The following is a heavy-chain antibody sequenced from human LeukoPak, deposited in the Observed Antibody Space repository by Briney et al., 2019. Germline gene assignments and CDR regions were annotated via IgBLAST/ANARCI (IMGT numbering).Heavy chain of an antibody. CDR1: GGTFSSYA. Sequence: GSSVKVSCKASGGTFSSYAISWVRPAPGQGLEWMGGIIAIFGTANYAQKFQGRVTITADESTSTAYMELSSLRSEDTAVYYCAIDRPPRYYFDYWGQGTLVTVSS. CDR3: AIDRPPRYYFDY. J-gene: IGHJ4*02. CDR2: IIAIFGTA. V-gene: IGHV1-69*01.